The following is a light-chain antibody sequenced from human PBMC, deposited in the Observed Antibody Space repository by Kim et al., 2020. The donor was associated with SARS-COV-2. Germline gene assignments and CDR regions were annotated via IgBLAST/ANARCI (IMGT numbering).Light chain of an antibody. J-gene: IGKJ4*01. CDR1: QSVSSN. Sequence: EIVMTQSPATLSVSPGERATLSCWASQSVSSNLAWYQQKPGQGPRLLIYGASTRATGIPARFSGSGSGTEFTPTISSLQSEDFAIYYCQQYNKWPPLTFGGGTKVDIK. CDR3: QQYNKWPPLT. V-gene: IGKV3-15*01. CDR2: GAS.